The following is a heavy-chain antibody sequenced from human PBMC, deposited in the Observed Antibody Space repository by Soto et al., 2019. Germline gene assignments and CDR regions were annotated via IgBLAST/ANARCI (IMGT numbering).Heavy chain of an antibody. CDR3: ARMGQLTHAFDI. Sequence: QVQLQQWGAGLLKPSETLSLTCAVYGGSFSGYYWSWIRQPPGKGLEWIGEINHSGSTNYNPSLKSRVTISVDMSNNQFSLKLSSVTAADTAVYYCARMGQLTHAFDIWVQGTMVTVSS. D-gene: IGHD5-18*01. V-gene: IGHV4-34*01. CDR1: GGSFSGYY. J-gene: IGHJ3*02. CDR2: INHSGST.